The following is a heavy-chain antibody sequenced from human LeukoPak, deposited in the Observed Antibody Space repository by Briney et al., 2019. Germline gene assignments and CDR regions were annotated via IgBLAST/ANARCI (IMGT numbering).Heavy chain of an antibody. V-gene: IGHV4-59*11. Sequence: SETLSLTCTVSGGSISSHYWSWIRQPPGKGLGWMGYIYYSGSTNYNPSLKSRVTISVDTSKNQFSLKLSSVTAADTAVYYCAREDCSSTSCYMDVWGKGTTFTVSS. CDR1: GGSISSHY. D-gene: IGHD2-2*01. J-gene: IGHJ6*03. CDR2: IYYSGST. CDR3: AREDCSSTSCYMDV.